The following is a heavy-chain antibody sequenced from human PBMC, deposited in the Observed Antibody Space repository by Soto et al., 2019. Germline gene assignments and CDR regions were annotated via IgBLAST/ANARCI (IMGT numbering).Heavy chain of an antibody. CDR1: GDSVSSNSAA. J-gene: IGHJ3*02. D-gene: IGHD3-9*01. V-gene: IGHV6-1*01. CDR3: ARLVYRYKRLLDAFDI. CDR2: TSYRSKWYN. Sequence: PSQTLSLTCAISGDSVSSNSAAWNWIRQSPSRGLEWLGRTSYRSKWYNDYAVSVKSRITINPDTSKNQFSLQLNSVTPEDTAVFYCARLVYRYKRLLDAFDIWGQGTMVTVSS.